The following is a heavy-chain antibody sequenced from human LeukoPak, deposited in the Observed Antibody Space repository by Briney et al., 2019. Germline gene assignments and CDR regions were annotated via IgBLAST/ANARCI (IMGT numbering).Heavy chain of an antibody. D-gene: IGHD3-22*01. CDR3: AREAHYYDSSGYYWGYYFDY. Sequence: SETLSLTCAVSGGSISSSNWWSWVRQPPGKGLEWIGEIYHSGSTNYNPSLKSRVTISVDTSKNHFSLKLSSVTAADTAVYYCAREAHYYDSSGYYWGYYFDYWGQGTLVTVSS. CDR1: GGSISSSNW. J-gene: IGHJ4*02. CDR2: IYHSGST. V-gene: IGHV4-4*02.